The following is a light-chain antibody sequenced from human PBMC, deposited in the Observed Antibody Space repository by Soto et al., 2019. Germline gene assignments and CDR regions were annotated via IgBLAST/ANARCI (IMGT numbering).Light chain of an antibody. CDR3: QQCGSSPS. V-gene: IGKV3-20*01. CDR1: QSVSSSY. CDR2: DTS. J-gene: IGKJ1*01. Sequence: EIVLTQSPGTLSLSPGERATLSCRASQSVSSSYLAWYQQKPGQAPRLLIYDTSSRATGIPDRFSGSGSETDFTLAISRLEPEDFAVHYCQQCGSSPSFGQGTKVELK.